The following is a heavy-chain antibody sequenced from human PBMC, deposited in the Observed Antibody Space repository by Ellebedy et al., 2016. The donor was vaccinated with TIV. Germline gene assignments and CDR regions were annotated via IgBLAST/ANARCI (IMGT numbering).Heavy chain of an antibody. CDR2: INPYNGNT. CDR1: GYTFTSYG. J-gene: IGHJ5*02. D-gene: IGHD3-16*02. V-gene: IGHV1-18*01. Sequence: AASVKVSCKASGYTFTSYGISWVRQPPRPGLAWMGWINPYNGNTNYVQKLQDRVTMTTDTSTSTAYMELRSMRSDYAAVYYCARDGPWGYHWFDPWGQGTLVTVSS. CDR3: ARDGPWGYHWFDP.